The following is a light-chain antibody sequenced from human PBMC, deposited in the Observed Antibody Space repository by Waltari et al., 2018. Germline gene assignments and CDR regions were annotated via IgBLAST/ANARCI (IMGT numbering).Light chain of an antibody. CDR1: QSVSSN. J-gene: IGKJ2*01. Sequence: EIVMTQSPATLSVSPGERAPLSCRASQSVSSNLAWYQQKPGQAPRLLTYGASTRATGIPARFSGSGSGTEFTLTISSLQSEDFAVYYCQQYNNWPPYTFGQGTKLEIK. CDR3: QQYNNWPPYT. V-gene: IGKV3-15*01. CDR2: GAS.